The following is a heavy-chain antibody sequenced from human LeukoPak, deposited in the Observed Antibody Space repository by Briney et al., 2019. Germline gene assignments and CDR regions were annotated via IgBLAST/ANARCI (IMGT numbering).Heavy chain of an antibody. Sequence: PSETLSLTCAVSGGSISRGGYSWSWIRQPPGKGLEWIGYIYHSGSTYYNPSLKSRVTISVDRSKNQFSLKLSSVTAADTAVYYCAGVPLLYYYYGMDVWGQGTTVTVSS. J-gene: IGHJ6*02. V-gene: IGHV4-30-2*01. CDR1: GGSISRGGYS. CDR3: AGVPLLYYYYGMDV. D-gene: IGHD2-15*01. CDR2: IYHSGST.